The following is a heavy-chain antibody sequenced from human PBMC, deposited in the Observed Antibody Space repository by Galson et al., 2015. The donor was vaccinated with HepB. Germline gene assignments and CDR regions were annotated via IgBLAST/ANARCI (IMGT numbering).Heavy chain of an antibody. Sequence: SVKVSCKVSGYTFTLYGITWIRQAPGQGLEWMGWIGAYNGNTHYAQNHQDRVTMTIDTSTTTAYMELRNLRSDDTAVYYCARDRGSSGYLYDLSYDYWGQGTEVAVSS. D-gene: IGHD3-22*01. CDR3: ARDRGSSGYLYDLSYDY. J-gene: IGHJ4*02. V-gene: IGHV1-18*01. CDR1: GYTFTLYG. CDR2: IGAYNGNT.